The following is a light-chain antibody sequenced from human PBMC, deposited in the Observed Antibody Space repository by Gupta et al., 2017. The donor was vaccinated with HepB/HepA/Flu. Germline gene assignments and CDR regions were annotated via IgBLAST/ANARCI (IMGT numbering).Light chain of an antibody. Sequence: DIQLTQSPSFLSASVGDRVTTSCRASQGIFSYLAWYQQKPGKAPKLLIYAASTLQSGVPSRFSGRGSGTEFALTISSLQPEDFATYYCQQLKSYPITFGQGTRVEIK. V-gene: IGKV1-9*01. CDR1: QGIFSY. CDR3: QQLKSYPIT. J-gene: IGKJ5*01. CDR2: AAS.